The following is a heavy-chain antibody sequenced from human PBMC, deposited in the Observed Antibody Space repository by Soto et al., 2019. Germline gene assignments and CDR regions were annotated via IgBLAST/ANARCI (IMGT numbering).Heavy chain of an antibody. J-gene: IGHJ6*02. V-gene: IGHV3-33*01. CDR3: ARDRRVAWPGAGPVIDYGMDV. D-gene: IGHD1-26*01. Sequence: QVQLVESGGGVVQPGRSLRLSCAASGFTFSSYGMHWVRQAPGTGLEWVAVIWYDGSNKYYADSVKGRFTISRDNSKNTLYLQMNSLRAEDTAVYYCARDRRVAWPGAGPVIDYGMDVWGQGTTVTVSS. CDR2: IWYDGSNK. CDR1: GFTFSSYG.